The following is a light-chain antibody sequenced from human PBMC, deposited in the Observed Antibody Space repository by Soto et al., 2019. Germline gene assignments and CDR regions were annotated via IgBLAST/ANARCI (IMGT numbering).Light chain of an antibody. CDR1: QSISNH. CDR3: QQSYSSPPT. V-gene: IGKV1-39*01. J-gene: IGKJ1*01. CDR2: AAS. Sequence: DIQMAESPSSLSASVEERVIITCRASQSISNHLNWYHQKPGKAPKRLIFAASSLQSGVPSRFSGSRSGPDFTLTISSLQPEDFATYYCQQSYSSPPTFGQGTKVDIK.